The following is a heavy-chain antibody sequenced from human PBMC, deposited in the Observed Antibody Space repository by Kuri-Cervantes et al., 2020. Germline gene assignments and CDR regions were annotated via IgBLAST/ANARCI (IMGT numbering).Heavy chain of an antibody. CDR2: ISAYNGNT. V-gene: IGHV1-18*01. Sequence: ASVKVSCKASGYTFTSYGISWVRQAPGQGLEWMGWISAYNGNTNYAQKLQGRVTMTTDTSTSTAYMELRSLRSDDTAVYYCARAGYCSGSSCHAFDIWGQGTMVTVSS. CDR1: GYTFTSYG. D-gene: IGHD2-15*01. CDR3: ARAGYCSGSSCHAFDI. J-gene: IGHJ3*02.